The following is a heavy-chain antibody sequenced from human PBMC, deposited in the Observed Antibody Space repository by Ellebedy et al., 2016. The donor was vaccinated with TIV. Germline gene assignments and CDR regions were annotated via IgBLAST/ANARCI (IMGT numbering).Heavy chain of an antibody. J-gene: IGHJ5*02. CDR3: ARGSVYDSSGYYYGGRSDA. CDR1: GYTLTELS. V-gene: IGHV1-24*01. D-gene: IGHD3-22*01. Sequence: AASVKVSCKVSGYTLTELSMHWVRQAPGKGLEWMGGFDPEDGETIYAQKFQGRFTMTEDTSTDTAYMELSSLRSEDTAVYSCARGSVYDSSGYYYGGRSDAWGQGSLVTVSS. CDR2: FDPEDGET.